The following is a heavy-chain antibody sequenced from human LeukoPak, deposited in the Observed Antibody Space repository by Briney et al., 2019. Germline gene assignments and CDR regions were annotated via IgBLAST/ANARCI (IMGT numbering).Heavy chain of an antibody. CDR2: IYYSGST. Sequence: SQTLSLTWTVAGGSISSGGYYWSWIRRHPGKGLEWIGYIYYSGSTYYNPSLKGRVTISVDTSKNQFSLRLSSVTAADTAVYYCARERKRYGGQASGAFDIWGQGTMVTVSS. V-gene: IGHV4-31*02. CDR1: GGSISSGGYY. D-gene: IGHD4-23*01. CDR3: ARERKRYGGQASGAFDI. J-gene: IGHJ3*02.